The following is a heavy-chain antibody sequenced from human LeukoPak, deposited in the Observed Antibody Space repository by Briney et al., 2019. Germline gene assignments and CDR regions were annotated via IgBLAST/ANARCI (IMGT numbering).Heavy chain of an antibody. Sequence: ASVKVSCKASGHTFTSYDINWVRQATGQGLEWMGWMSPNSGNTGYAQKFQGRVTMTRDTSISTAYMELTSLRSEGTAVYYCVRGPPNWGFDYWGQGTLVTVSS. D-gene: IGHD7-27*01. CDR1: GHTFTSYD. J-gene: IGHJ4*02. CDR2: MSPNSGNT. CDR3: VRGPPNWGFDY. V-gene: IGHV1-8*01.